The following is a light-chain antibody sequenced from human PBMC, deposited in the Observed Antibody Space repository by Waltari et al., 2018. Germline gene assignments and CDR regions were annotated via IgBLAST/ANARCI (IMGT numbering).Light chain of an antibody. CDR3: HQYYSTPQVT. CDR1: QGVLYSSDNKNY. Sequence: DIVITQSQDSLAVSLGERATINCKSSQGVLYSSDNKNYLAWYQHKPGHLPKLLIYWASTRQSGVPDRFSGSGSGTDFTLTINSLQAEDVAVYFCHQYYSTPQVTFGGGTKVEIK. CDR2: WAS. J-gene: IGKJ4*01. V-gene: IGKV4-1*01.